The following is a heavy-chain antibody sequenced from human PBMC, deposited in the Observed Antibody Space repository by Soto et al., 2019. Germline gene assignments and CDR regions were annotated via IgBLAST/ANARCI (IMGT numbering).Heavy chain of an antibody. CDR1: GFTFNRAW. CDR3: TTGVSTAGHDGY. D-gene: IGHD6-13*01. CDR2: IRSKNDGETT. V-gene: IGHV3-15*07. Sequence: EVQLVESGGGLVKPGGSLRLSCAASGFTFNRAWMNWVRQAPGKGLEWVGLIRSKNDGETTDYGAPVKGRFTISRDDSRNMLYLQMNALKTEDTAVYYCTTGVSTAGHDGYWGQGSLVTVSS. J-gene: IGHJ4*02.